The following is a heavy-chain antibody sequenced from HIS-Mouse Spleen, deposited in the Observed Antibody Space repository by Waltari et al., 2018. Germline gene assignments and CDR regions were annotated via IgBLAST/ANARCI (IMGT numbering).Heavy chain of an antibody. V-gene: IGHV4-34*01. Sequence: QVQLQQWGAGLLKPSETLSLTCAVYGGSFSGYHWSWIRQPPGKGLEWIGEINHSGSTNYNPSLKSRVTISVDTSKNQFSLKLSSVTAADTAVYYCARIAADYGDYGGYFDYWGQGTLVTVSS. J-gene: IGHJ4*02. CDR2: INHSGST. D-gene: IGHD4-17*01. CDR3: ARIAADYGDYGGYFDY. CDR1: GGSFSGYH.